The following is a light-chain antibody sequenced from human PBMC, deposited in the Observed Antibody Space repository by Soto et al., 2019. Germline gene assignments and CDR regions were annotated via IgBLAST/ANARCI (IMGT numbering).Light chain of an antibody. Sequence: QSVVTQPPSVTAAPGQTVTISCSGSTSNIGDNYISWYRHLPGTAPKLLIYDNNKRPSGIPDRFSGSKSGTSATLGITGLQTGDVANYYCATWDSSLTAGVFGGGTKLTVL. CDR2: DNN. CDR3: ATWDSSLTAGV. CDR1: TSNIGDNY. V-gene: IGLV1-51*01. J-gene: IGLJ2*01.